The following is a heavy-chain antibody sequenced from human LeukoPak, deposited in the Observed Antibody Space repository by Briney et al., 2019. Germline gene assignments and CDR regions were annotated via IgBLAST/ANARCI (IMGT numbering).Heavy chain of an antibody. CDR3: AKRGVEVAATQALYYYYYMDV. V-gene: IGHV3-23*01. D-gene: IGHD2-15*01. Sequence: GGSLRLSCAASGFTFSSYAMSWVRQAPGKGLEWVSAISGSGGSTYYADSVKGRFTISRDNSKNTLYLQMNSLRAEDTAVYYCAKRGVEVAATQALYYYYYMDVWLKGTKVTVCS. CDR2: ISGSGGST. CDR1: GFTFSSYA. J-gene: IGHJ6*03.